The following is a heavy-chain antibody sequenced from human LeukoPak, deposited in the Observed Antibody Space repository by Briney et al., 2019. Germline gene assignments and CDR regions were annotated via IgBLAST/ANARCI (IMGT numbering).Heavy chain of an antibody. D-gene: IGHD3-9*01. V-gene: IGHV7-4-1*02. CDR3: ARDLELRYFDWLPTNIYGMDV. J-gene: IGHJ6*02. CDR2: INTNTGNP. CDR1: GYTFTSYA. Sequence: ASVKVSCKASGYTFTSYAMNWVRQAPGQGLEWMGWINTNTGNPTYAQGFTGRFVFSLDTSVSTAYLQISSLKAEDTAVYYCARDLELRYFDWLPTNIYGMDVWGQGTTVTVSS.